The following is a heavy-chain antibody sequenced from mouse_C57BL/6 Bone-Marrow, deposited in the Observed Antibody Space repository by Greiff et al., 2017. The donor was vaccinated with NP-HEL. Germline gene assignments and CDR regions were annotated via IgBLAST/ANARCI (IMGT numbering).Heavy chain of an antibody. V-gene: IGHV1-55*01. CDR1: GYTFTSYW. CDR3: AGGDGSGAWFAY. D-gene: IGHD1-1*01. CDR2: IYPGSGST. J-gene: IGHJ3*01. Sequence: QVQLQQPGAELVKPGASVKMSCKASGYTFTSYWITWVKQRPGQGLEWIGDIYPGSGSTNYNEKFKGKATLTVDTSSSTGYMKRRSVTSEDSEVYDSAGGDGSGAWFAYWGQGTLVTVSA.